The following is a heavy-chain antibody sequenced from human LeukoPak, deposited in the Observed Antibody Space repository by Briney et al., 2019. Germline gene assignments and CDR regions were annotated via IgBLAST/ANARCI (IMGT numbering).Heavy chain of an antibody. J-gene: IGHJ4*02. Sequence: GGSLRLSCTVSGFTFSDYYMSWVRQAPGKGLEWVANIKQDGSEKYYVDSVKGRFTISRDNAKNSLYLQMNSLRAEDTAVYYCAREVIGYSNPSVWSDYWGQGTLVTVSS. CDR2: IKQDGSEK. V-gene: IGHV3-7*01. CDR1: GFTFSDYY. D-gene: IGHD4-11*01. CDR3: AREVIGYSNPSVWSDY.